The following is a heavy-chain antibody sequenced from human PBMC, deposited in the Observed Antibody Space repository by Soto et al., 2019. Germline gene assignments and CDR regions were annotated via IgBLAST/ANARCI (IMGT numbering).Heavy chain of an antibody. CDR3: ARQDILTGYCGY. CDR2: IYYSGST. CDR1: GGSISSSSYY. V-gene: IGHV4-39*01. J-gene: IGHJ4*02. Sequence: SETLSLTCTVSGGSISSSSYYWGWIRQPPGKGLEWIGSIYYSGSTYYNPSLKSRVTISVDTSKNQFSLKLSSMTAADTAVYYCARQDILTGYCGYWGQGTLVTVSS. D-gene: IGHD3-9*01.